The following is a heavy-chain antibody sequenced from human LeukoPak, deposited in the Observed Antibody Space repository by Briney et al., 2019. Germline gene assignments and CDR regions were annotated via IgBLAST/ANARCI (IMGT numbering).Heavy chain of an antibody. CDR1: GFTVSSNY. Sequence: GGSLRLSCAASGFTVSSNYMSWVRQAPGKGLEWVSVIYSGGSTYYADSVKGRFTISRDNSKNTRYLQMNSLRSEDTAVYYCARLPDSSGWAFDYWGQGTLVTVSS. CDR2: IYSGGST. J-gene: IGHJ4*02. D-gene: IGHD6-19*01. V-gene: IGHV3-66*04. CDR3: ARLPDSSGWAFDY.